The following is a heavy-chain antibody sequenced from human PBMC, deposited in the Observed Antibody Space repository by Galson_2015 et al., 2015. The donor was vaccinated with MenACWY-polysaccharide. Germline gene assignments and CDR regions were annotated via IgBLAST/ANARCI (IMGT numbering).Heavy chain of an antibody. CDR3: AKGDWSYYYYGMDV. CDR2: ISGSGGST. V-gene: IGHV3-23*01. D-gene: IGHD3/OR15-3a*01. CDR1: GFAFSSYA. J-gene: IGHJ6*02. Sequence: SLRLSCAASGFAFSSYAMSWVRQAPGKGLEWVSAISGSGGSTYYADSVKGRFTISRDNSKNTLYLQMNSLRAEDTAVYYCAKGDWSYYYYGMDVWGQGTTVTVS.